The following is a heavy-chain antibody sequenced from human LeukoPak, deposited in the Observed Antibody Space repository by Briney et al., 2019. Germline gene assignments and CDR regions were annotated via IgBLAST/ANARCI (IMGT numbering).Heavy chain of an antibody. CDR1: GFTVCSSY. CDR2: IYSGGST. J-gene: IGHJ4*02. D-gene: IGHD1-26*01. CDR3: ARLSGSYYEADY. Sequence: TGGSLRPSCAASGFTVCSSYMGWVRQAPGKGLEWVSVIYSGGSTYYADSMKGRFTLSRDNSKNTLYLQMNSLRAEDTAVYYCARLSGSYYEADYWGQGTLVTVSS. V-gene: IGHV3-53*01.